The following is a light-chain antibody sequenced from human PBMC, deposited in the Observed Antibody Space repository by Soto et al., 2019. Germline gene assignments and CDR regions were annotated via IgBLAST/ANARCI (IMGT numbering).Light chain of an antibody. J-gene: IGLJ2*01. CDR1: SSDVGGYNY. CDR3: SSYLGSHNLL. Sequence: QSALTQPPSASGSPGQSVTISCTGTSSDVGGYNYVSWYQQHPGKAPKLMIYEVSKRPSGVPDRFSGSKSDNTASPTVSGLQAEDEADYYCSSYLGSHNLLFGGGTKLTVL. V-gene: IGLV2-8*01. CDR2: EVS.